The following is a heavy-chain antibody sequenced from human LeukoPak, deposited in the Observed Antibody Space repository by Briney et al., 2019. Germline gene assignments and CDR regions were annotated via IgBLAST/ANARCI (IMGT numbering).Heavy chain of an antibody. V-gene: IGHV3-7*01. Sequence: GGSLRLSCAASGFTFSNYWMTWVRQAPGKGLEWVANIKQDGSEKYYVDSVKGRFTISRDNAKNSLYLQMSSLRAEDTAVYYCARDPPSIIGRRAFDIWGQGTMVIVSS. J-gene: IGHJ3*02. CDR1: GFTFSNYW. CDR2: IKQDGSEK. D-gene: IGHD1-26*01. CDR3: ARDPPSIIGRRAFDI.